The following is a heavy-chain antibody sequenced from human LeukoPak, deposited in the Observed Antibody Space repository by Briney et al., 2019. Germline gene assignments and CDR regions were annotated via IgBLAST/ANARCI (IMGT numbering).Heavy chain of an antibody. Sequence: ASVKVSCKASGYTFTGYYMHWVRQAPGQGLEWMGWINTNTGNPTYAQGFTGRFVFSLDTSVSTAYLQISSLKAEDTAVYYCAREGSTVTTSIDYWGQGTLVTVSS. V-gene: IGHV7-4-1*02. CDR1: GYTFTGYY. D-gene: IGHD4-17*01. CDR3: AREGSTVTTSIDY. CDR2: INTNTGNP. J-gene: IGHJ4*02.